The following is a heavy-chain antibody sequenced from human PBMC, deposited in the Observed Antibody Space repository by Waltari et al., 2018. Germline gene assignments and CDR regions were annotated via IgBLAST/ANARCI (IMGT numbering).Heavy chain of an antibody. CDR3: ARGDGSYGNYFDY. J-gene: IGHJ4*02. V-gene: IGHV1-3*03. Sequence: QVQLVQSGAEVKKPGASVKVSCKASGYTFTGYYIHWVRQAPGQRLEWMGWINAGNGNTKYSQEFQGRVTITRDTSASTAYMELSSLRSEDMAVYYCARGDGSYGNYFDYWGQGTLVTVSS. D-gene: IGHD5-18*01. CDR2: INAGNGNT. CDR1: GYTFTGYY.